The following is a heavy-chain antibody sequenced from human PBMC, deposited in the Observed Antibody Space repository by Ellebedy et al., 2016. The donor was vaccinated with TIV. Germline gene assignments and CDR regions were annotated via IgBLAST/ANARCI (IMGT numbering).Heavy chain of an antibody. CDR1: GYALIDYP. CDR2: INAGNGNT. J-gene: IGHJ4*02. D-gene: IGHD6-25*01. CDR3: ARDSRGWLPDY. V-gene: IGHV1-3*01. Sequence: AASVKVSCKASGYALIDYPMHWVRQAPGQRPEWMGYINAGNGNTRYSQKFQGRVTITGDTSANTAYMELDSLRSEDTAVYYCARDSRGWLPDYWGQGTLVTVSS.